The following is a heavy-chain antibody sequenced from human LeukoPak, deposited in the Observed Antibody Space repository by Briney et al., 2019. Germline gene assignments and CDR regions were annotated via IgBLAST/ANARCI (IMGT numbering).Heavy chain of an antibody. D-gene: IGHD3-22*01. CDR3: ARAETYYYDSSGYRIEYFQH. Sequence: GSSVTVSCTASGGTFSSYAISWVRQAPGQGLEWMGRIIPILGIANYAQKFQGRVTITADKSTSTAYMELSSLRSEDTAVYYCARAETYYYDSSGYRIEYFQHWGQGTLVTVSS. CDR2: IIPILGIA. CDR1: GGTFSSYA. J-gene: IGHJ1*01. V-gene: IGHV1-69*04.